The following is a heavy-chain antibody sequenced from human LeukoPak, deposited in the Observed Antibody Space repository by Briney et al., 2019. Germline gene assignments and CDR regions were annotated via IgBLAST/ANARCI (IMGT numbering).Heavy chain of an antibody. Sequence: SETLSLTCSVSGGSITSSSYYWGWIRQPPEKGLEWIGSIYYTGGTYYSPSLKSRVTISVDTSKNQFSLKLSSVSAADTAVYYCARGELHNSALVTFQHWGQGTLVTVSS. D-gene: IGHD1-7*01. J-gene: IGHJ1*01. CDR3: ARGELHNSALVTFQH. CDR1: GGSITSSSYY. CDR2: IYYTGGT. V-gene: IGHV4-39*07.